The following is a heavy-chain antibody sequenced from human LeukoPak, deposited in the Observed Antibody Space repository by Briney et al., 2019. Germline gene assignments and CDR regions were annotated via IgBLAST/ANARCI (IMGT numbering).Heavy chain of an antibody. Sequence: SETLSLTCTVSGGSISSGDYYWSWIRQPPGKGLEWSGYIYYSGNTYYNPSLKSRVTISVDTSKNQFSLKLSSVTAADTAVYYCARDSYGSGRNAFDIWGQGTVVTVSS. D-gene: IGHD3-10*01. V-gene: IGHV4-30-4*01. CDR2: IYYSGNT. CDR1: GGSISSGDYY. CDR3: ARDSYGSGRNAFDI. J-gene: IGHJ3*02.